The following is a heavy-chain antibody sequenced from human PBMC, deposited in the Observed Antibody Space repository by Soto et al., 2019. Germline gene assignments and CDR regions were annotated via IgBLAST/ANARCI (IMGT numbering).Heavy chain of an antibody. J-gene: IGHJ6*02. CDR2: IYYNGST. D-gene: IGHD5-12*01. Sequence: QVQLQESAPGLVKPSETLSLTCTVSGGSISSYCWSWIRQPPGKGMEWIGYIYYNGSTNYNPSLKSRVTISVDTSKNQFSLKLSSVTAADTAVYYCARDRPARASGYPLRPPYYYYVMDVWGQGTTVTVSS. V-gene: IGHV4-59*01. CDR3: ARDRPARASGYPLRPPYYYYVMDV. CDR1: GGSISSYC.